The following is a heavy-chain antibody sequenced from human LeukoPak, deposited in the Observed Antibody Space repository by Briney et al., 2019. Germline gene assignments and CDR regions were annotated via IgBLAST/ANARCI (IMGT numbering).Heavy chain of an antibody. V-gene: IGHV4-34*01. D-gene: IGHD3-16*02. CDR1: GGSFSGYY. CDR2: VNDSGST. J-gene: IGHJ4*02. CDR3: ARHVYDYVWGSYRHPYYFDY. Sequence: SETLSLTCAVYGGSFSGYYWSWIRQPPGKGLEWIGEVNDSGSTNYNPSLKSRVTISVDTSKNQFTLKLSSVTAADTAVYYCARHVYDYVWGSYRHPYYFDYWGQGTLVTVSS.